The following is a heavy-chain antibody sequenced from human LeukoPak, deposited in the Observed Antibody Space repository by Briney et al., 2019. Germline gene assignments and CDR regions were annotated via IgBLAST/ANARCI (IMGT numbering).Heavy chain of an antibody. CDR3: ARHLTYDLGDF. CDR2: MFNGGGT. V-gene: IGHV4-39*01. CDR1: GASISALSDY. D-gene: IGHD3-3*01. Sequence: SETLSLTCTVSGASISALSDYWGWIRQAPGKGLEWIGSMFNGGGTFYNPSLKSRVSMSIDVSKNQFSLRLKSVAASDTALYYRARHLTYDLGDFWGQGALVTVAS. J-gene: IGHJ4*02.